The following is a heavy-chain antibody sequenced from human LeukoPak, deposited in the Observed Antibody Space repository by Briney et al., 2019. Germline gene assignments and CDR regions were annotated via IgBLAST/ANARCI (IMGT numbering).Heavy chain of an antibody. Sequence: SETLSLTCTVSGGSISSDYWSWIRQPPGKGLEWIGYIYYSGSTNYNPSLKSRVTISVDTSKNQFSLKLSSVTAADTAVYYCARELYWWYFDLWGRGTLVTVSS. CDR3: ARELYWWYFDL. D-gene: IGHD2-8*02. CDR1: GGSISSDY. CDR2: IYYSGST. J-gene: IGHJ2*01. V-gene: IGHV4-59*01.